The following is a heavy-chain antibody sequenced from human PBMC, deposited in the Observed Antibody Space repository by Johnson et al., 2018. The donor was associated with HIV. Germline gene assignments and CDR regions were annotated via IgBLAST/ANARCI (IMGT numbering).Heavy chain of an antibody. CDR3: ARDGSQLADAFDI. V-gene: IGHV3-66*02. CDR2: LYSGGTA. D-gene: IGHD6-6*01. CDR1: GFTVRDNY. Sequence: VQLVESGGGLVQPGGSLRLSCVASGFTVRDNYMSWVRQAPGKGLEWVSILYSGGTAYYADSVRGRFTVSRANSKNTLYLQMNSLRAEDTAVYYCARDGSQLADAFDIWGQGTMVTVSS. J-gene: IGHJ3*02.